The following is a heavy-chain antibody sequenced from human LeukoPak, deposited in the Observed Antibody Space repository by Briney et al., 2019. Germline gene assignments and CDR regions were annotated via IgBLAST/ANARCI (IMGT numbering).Heavy chain of an antibody. CDR2: ISYDGSNK. V-gene: IGHV3-30-3*01. J-gene: IGHJ4*02. D-gene: IGHD3-22*01. CDR1: GFTVSSNY. Sequence: GGSLRLSCAASGFTVSSNYMSWVRQAPGKGLEWVAVISYDGSNKYYADSVKGRFTISRDNSKNTLYLQMNSLRAEDTAVYYCARDRSSGYFDYWGQGTLVTVSS. CDR3: ARDRSSGYFDY.